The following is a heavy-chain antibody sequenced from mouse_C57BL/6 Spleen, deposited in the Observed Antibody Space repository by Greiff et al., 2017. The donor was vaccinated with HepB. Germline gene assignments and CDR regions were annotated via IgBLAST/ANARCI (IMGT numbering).Heavy chain of an antibody. CDR1: GYTFTSYW. D-gene: IGHD2-5*01. CDR3: TSYSNYDLYWYFDV. V-gene: IGHV1-5*01. J-gene: IGHJ1*03. CDR2: IYPGNSDT. Sequence: EVQLQESGTVLARPGASVKMSCKTSGYTFTSYWMHWVKQRPGQGLEWIGAIYPGNSDTSYNQKFKGKAKLTAVTSASTAYMELSSLTNEDSAVYYCTSYSNYDLYWYFDVWGTGTTVTVSS.